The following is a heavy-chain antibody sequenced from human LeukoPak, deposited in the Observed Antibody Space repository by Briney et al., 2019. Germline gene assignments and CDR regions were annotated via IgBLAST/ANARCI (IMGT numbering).Heavy chain of an antibody. Sequence: GRSQRLSCVASGFTFSSFGMYWVRQAPGKGLEWVALIWYDGSNTYYADSVKGRFTISRDDSKNTVYLQMNSLRAEDTALYYCARGFLDFDSWGQGTLVIVSS. CDR1: GFTFSSFG. CDR3: ARGFLDFDS. J-gene: IGHJ4*02. CDR2: IWYDGSNT. V-gene: IGHV3-33*01. D-gene: IGHD3-3*01.